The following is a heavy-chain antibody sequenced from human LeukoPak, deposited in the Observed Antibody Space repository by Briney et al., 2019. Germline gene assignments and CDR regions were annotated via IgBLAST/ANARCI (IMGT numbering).Heavy chain of an antibody. CDR3: ARLRITMVRGVNWFDP. Sequence: SETLSLTCTVSGGSISSSSYYWGWIRQPPGKGLEWIGSIYYSGSTYYNPSLKSRVTISVDTSKNQFSLKLSSVTAADTAVYYCARLRITMVRGVNWFDPWGQGTLVTVSS. V-gene: IGHV4-39*07. J-gene: IGHJ5*02. D-gene: IGHD3-10*01. CDR1: GGSISSSSYY. CDR2: IYYSGST.